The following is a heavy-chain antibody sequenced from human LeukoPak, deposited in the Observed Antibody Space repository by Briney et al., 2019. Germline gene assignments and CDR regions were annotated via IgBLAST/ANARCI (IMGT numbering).Heavy chain of an antibody. CDR3: ARATVTTYWFDP. CDR1: GFTFSSYW. Sequence: GGSLRLSCAASGFTFSSYWMSWVRQAPGKGLEWVANINLDGSEKYYVDSVKGRFTISRDNAKNSLYLQMDSLRAEDTAVYYCARATVTTYWFDPWGQGTLVTVSS. CDR2: INLDGSEK. J-gene: IGHJ5*02. D-gene: IGHD4-17*01. V-gene: IGHV3-7*01.